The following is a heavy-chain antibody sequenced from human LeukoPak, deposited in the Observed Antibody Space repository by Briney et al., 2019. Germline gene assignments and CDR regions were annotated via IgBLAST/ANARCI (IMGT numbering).Heavy chain of an antibody. Sequence: ASVKVSCKASGYTFTSYGISWVRQAPGQGLEWMGWIGAYNGNTNYAQKLQGRVTMTTDTSTSTAYMELRSLRSDDTAVYYCARGKTYYDFWSGYLSDASDIWGQGTMVTVSS. CDR3: ARGKTYYDFWSGYLSDASDI. D-gene: IGHD3-3*01. CDR2: IGAYNGNT. V-gene: IGHV1-18*01. CDR1: GYTFTSYG. J-gene: IGHJ3*02.